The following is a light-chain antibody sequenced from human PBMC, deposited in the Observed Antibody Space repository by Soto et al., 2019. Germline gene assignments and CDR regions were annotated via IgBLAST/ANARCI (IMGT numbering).Light chain of an antibody. J-gene: IGLJ1*01. V-gene: IGLV2-14*01. Sequence: QSALAQPASVSGSPGQSITISCSGSSIDVGDNNYVSWYQHHPGKAPKLIIYEVSNRPSGVSNRFSGSSSDNTASLTISGLLPDDEADYYCSSYTTSSTLSYVFGTGTKLTVL. CDR1: SIDVGDNNY. CDR2: EVS. CDR3: SSYTTSSTLSYV.